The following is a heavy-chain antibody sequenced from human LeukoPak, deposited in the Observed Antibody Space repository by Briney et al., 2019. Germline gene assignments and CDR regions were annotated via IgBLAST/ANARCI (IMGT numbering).Heavy chain of an antibody. CDR1: GASISSSHW. CDR2: IYHGGST. V-gene: IGHV4-4*02. CDR3: ARGEEHGSGTVHFDY. J-gene: IGHJ4*02. Sequence: SETLFLTCAVSGASISSSHWWSWVRQPPRKGLEWIGEIYHGGSTNCNPSLKGRVTISVDRSNNQFSLRLTSVTAADTAVYYCARGEEHGSGTVHFDYWGQGTLVTVSS. D-gene: IGHD3-10*01.